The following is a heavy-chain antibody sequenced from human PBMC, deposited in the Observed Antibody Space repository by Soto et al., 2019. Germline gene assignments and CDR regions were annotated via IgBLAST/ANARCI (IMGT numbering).Heavy chain of an antibody. D-gene: IGHD2-15*01. Sequence: EVQLLESGGGLVQPGGSLRLSCAASGFTFSSYAMSWVRQAPGKGLEWVSAISGSGGTTYYADSVKGRFTISRDNSKNTLYLQMSSLRAEDTAVYYCAKAETRYCSGGSCYSKGFDPWGQGTLVTVSS. J-gene: IGHJ5*02. V-gene: IGHV3-23*01. CDR2: ISGSGGTT. CDR1: GFTFSSYA. CDR3: AKAETRYCSGGSCYSKGFDP.